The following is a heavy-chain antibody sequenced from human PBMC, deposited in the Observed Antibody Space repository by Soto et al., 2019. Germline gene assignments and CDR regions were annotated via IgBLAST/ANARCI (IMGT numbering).Heavy chain of an antibody. CDR2: MNPYSGNT. CDR3: ARRKERSGPHYFDY. J-gene: IGHJ4*02. V-gene: IGHV1-8*02. Sequence: GASVKVSCKASGYTFTSYYISWVRQATGQGLEWMGWMNPYSGNTGYAQKFQGRVTVTRNTSISTVYMELSGLRPDDTAVYYCARRKERSGPHYFDYWGQGSQVTVSS. D-gene: IGHD6-25*01. CDR1: GYTFTSYY.